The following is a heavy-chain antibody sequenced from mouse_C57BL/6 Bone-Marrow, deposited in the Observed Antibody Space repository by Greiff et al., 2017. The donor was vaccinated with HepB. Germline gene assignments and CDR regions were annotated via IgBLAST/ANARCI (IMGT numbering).Heavy chain of an antibody. CDR1: GFTFTGYY. CDR2: IRNKANGYTT. Sequence: EVQGVESGGGLVQPGGSLSLSCAASGFTFTGYYMSWVRQPPGKALEWLGFIRNKANGYTTEYSASVKGRFTISRDTSQSILYLHMKALRAEDSATYYCARSDYYGSGDYAMDYWGQGTSVTVSS. D-gene: IGHD1-1*01. CDR3: ARSDYYGSGDYAMDY. V-gene: IGHV7-3*01. J-gene: IGHJ4*01.